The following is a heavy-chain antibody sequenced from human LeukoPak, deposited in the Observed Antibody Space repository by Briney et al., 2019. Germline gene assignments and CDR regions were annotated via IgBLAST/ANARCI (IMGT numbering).Heavy chain of an antibody. CDR1: GYTFTGYY. D-gene: IGHD6-13*01. CDR3: ARDLLIAAAGSYFDC. CDR2: INPNSGGT. J-gene: IGHJ4*02. Sequence: ASVKVSCKASGYTFTGYYMHWVRQAPGQGLEWMGWINPNSGGTNYAQKFQGRVTMTRDTSISTAYMELSRLRSDDTAVYYCARDLLIAAAGSYFDCWGQGTLVTVSS. V-gene: IGHV1-2*02.